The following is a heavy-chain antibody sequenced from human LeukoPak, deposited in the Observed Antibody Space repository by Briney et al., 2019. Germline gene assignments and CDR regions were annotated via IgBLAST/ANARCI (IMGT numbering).Heavy chain of an antibody. CDR3: ARGGEWELHKYYFDY. D-gene: IGHD4-23*01. J-gene: IGHJ4*02. CDR2: IIPIFGTA. CDR1: GGTFSGYA. Sequence: SVKVSCKASGGTFSGYAISWVRQAPGQGLEWMGGIIPIFGTANYAQKFQGRVTITADKSTSTACMELSSLRSEDTAVYYCARGGEWELHKYYFDYWGQGTLVTVSS. V-gene: IGHV1-69*06.